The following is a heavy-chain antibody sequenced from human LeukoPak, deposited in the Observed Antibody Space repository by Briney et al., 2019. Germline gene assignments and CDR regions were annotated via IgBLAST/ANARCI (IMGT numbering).Heavy chain of an antibody. Sequence: ASVKVSCKASGYTFISYGISWVRQAPGQGLEWMGWISGYNGNTKSSQKLQGRATMTTGTSTSTVYMELRSLRSDDTAVYYCAREYVPPLRIAAAGRGGLDYWGQGTLVIVSS. V-gene: IGHV1-18*01. D-gene: IGHD6-13*01. J-gene: IGHJ4*02. CDR1: GYTFISYG. CDR2: ISGYNGNT. CDR3: AREYVPPLRIAAAGRGGLDY.